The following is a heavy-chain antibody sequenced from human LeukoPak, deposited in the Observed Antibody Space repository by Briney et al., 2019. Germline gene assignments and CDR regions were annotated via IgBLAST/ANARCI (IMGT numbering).Heavy chain of an antibody. CDR3: ASLAARQLSWFDP. V-gene: IGHV5-51*01. Sequence: GESLKISCKGTGYSFTSYRIGWLRQQPGKGLEWMGIIYPGDSDTRYSPSFQGQVTISADKSISTAYPQWSSLRASDTAMYYCASLAARQLSWFDPWGQGPLVTVSS. J-gene: IGHJ5*02. CDR1: GYSFTSYR. D-gene: IGHD6-6*01. CDR2: IYPGDSDT.